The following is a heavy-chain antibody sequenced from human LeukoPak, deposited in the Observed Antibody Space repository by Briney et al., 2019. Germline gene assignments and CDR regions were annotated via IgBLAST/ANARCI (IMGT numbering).Heavy chain of an antibody. V-gene: IGHV1-8*01. CDR3: ARWAGRPNIAAAGGGFDY. Sequence: GASVKVSCKASGYTFTSYDINWVRQATGQGLEWMGWMNPNSGNTGYAQKFQGRVTMTRNTSISTAYMELSSLRSEDTAVYYCARWAGRPNIAAAGGGFDYWGQGTLVTVSS. J-gene: IGHJ4*02. D-gene: IGHD6-13*01. CDR2: MNPNSGNT. CDR1: GYTFTSYD.